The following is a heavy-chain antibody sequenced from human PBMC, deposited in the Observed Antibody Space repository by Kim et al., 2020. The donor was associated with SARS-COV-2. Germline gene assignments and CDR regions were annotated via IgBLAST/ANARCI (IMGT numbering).Heavy chain of an antibody. J-gene: IGHJ4*02. D-gene: IGHD3-22*01. CDR2: T. Sequence: TKTSQQCQGRVTFNKDTSATTVYMELSSLRSEDTAVYYCARTSSGSFDYWGQGTLVTVSS. V-gene: IGHV1-3*01. CDR3: ARTSSGSFDY.